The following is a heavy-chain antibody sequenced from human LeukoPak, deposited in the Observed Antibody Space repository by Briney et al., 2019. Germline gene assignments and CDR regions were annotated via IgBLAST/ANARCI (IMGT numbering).Heavy chain of an antibody. D-gene: IGHD3-10*01. V-gene: IGHV3-23*01. J-gene: IGHJ4*02. CDR2: ISPGGSDT. CDR3: AKRGGYETMAAFDY. CDR1: GFTFNNYA. Sequence: HPGGSLRLSCAASGFTFNNYAMSWVRQAPGKGLEWVSAISPGGSDTYYADSLRGRFTISRDNSKKTLTLQMSSLRAEDSAVYYCAKRGGYETMAAFDYWGQGTLVTVSS.